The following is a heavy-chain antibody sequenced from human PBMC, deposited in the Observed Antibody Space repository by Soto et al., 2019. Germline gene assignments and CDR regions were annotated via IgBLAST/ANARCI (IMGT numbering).Heavy chain of an antibody. CDR1: GFIFSNYE. J-gene: IGHJ6*02. CDR3: ARAIGGSYLYGLDV. CDR2: ISSRGGTI. D-gene: IGHD1-26*01. V-gene: IGHV3-48*03. Sequence: GGSLRLSCVASGFIFSNYEMNWVRQAPGRGLECVSYISSRGGTIYHADSVKGRFTISRDNAKNSVYLHMNSLRAEDTAIYYCARAIGGSYLYGLDVWGQGTTVTVSS.